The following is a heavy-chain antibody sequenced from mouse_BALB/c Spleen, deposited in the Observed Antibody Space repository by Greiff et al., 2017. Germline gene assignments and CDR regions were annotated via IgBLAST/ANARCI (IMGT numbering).Heavy chain of an antibody. CDR2: IWSGGST. CDR3: ARNEDYDDGFAY. CDR1: GFSLTSYG. Sequence: VHLVESGPGLVQPSQSLSITCTVSGFSLTSYGVHWVRQSPGKGLEWLGVIWSGGSTDYNAAFISRLSISKDNSKSQVFFKMNSLQANDTAIYYCARNEDYDDGFAYWGQGTLVTVSA. V-gene: IGHV2-2*02. J-gene: IGHJ3*01. D-gene: IGHD2-4*01.